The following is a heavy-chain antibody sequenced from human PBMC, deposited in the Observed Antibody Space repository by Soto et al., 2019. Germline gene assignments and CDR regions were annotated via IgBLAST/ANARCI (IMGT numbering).Heavy chain of an antibody. CDR2: IYWDDDK. V-gene: IGHV2-5*02. Sequence: QITLKESGPTLVKPTQPLTLTCTFSGFSLSTSGVGVGWIRQPPGKALEWLALIYWDDDKRYSPSLKSRLTITKDTSKNQVVLTMTNMDPVDTATYYCARNYDSSGYYSPEYFQHWGQGTLVTVSS. CDR3: ARNYDSSGYYSPEYFQH. D-gene: IGHD3-22*01. CDR1: GFSLSTSGVG. J-gene: IGHJ1*01.